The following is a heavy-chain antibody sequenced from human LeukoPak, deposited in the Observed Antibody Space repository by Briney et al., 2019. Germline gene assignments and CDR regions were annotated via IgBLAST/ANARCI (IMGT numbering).Heavy chain of an antibody. D-gene: IGHD3-10*01. Sequence: GGSLRLSCAASGFSFSTSDMHWVRQSTGKGLEWVSAIGTVGDTYYAASVRDRFTISREDDKSSLYLQMNNLRVGDTAVYYCARVLPGSGSYDYWGQGTLVSVSS. CDR2: IGTVGDT. V-gene: IGHV3-13*04. J-gene: IGHJ4*02. CDR1: GFSFSTSD. CDR3: ARVLPGSGSYDY.